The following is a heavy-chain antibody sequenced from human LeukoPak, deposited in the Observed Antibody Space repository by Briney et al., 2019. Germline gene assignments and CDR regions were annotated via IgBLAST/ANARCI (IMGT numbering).Heavy chain of an antibody. Sequence: GGSLRLSCVVSGFTFSSYAMSWVRQAPGKGLEWVSSISSSSSYIYYADSVKGRFTISRDNAKNSLYLQMNSLRAEDTAVYYCARDETYSSGWTGDYYYGMDVWGQGTTVTVSS. CDR1: GFTFSSYA. J-gene: IGHJ6*02. V-gene: IGHV3-21*01. D-gene: IGHD6-19*01. CDR3: ARDETYSSGWTGDYYYGMDV. CDR2: ISSSSSYI.